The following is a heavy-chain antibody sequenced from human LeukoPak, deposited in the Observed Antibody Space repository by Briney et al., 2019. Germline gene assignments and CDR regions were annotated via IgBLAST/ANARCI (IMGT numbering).Heavy chain of an antibody. Sequence: IYTSGSTNYNPSLKSRVTMSVDTSKNQFSLKLSSVTAADTAVYYCARTSSGSYSSAFDIWGQGTMVTVSS. V-gene: IGHV4-4*07. CDR3: ARTSSGSYSSAFDI. CDR2: IYTSGST. D-gene: IGHD1-26*01. J-gene: IGHJ3*02.